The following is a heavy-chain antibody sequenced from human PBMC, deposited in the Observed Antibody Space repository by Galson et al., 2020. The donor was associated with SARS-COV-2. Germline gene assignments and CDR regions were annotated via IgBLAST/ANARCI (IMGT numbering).Heavy chain of an antibody. V-gene: IGHV1-18*01. CDR1: GYTFDNHA. CDR3: AREGRSTVTNNWFDP. J-gene: IGHJ5*02. Sequence: ASVKVSCKASGYTFDNHALNWVRQAPGQGLEWMGWISVYNGNTNYAQKFQGRVTMTTDTSTSTAYMELRSLRSDDTAVYCCAREGRSTVTNNWFDPWGPGTLVTVSS. D-gene: IGHD4-4*01. CDR2: ISVYNGNT.